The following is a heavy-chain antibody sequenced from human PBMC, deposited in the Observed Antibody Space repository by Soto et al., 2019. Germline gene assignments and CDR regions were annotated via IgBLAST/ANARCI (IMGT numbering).Heavy chain of an antibody. V-gene: IGHV3-48*03. Sequence: GGSLRLSCAASGFTFSSYEMNWVRQAPGKGLEWVSYISSSGSTIYYADSVKGRFTISRDNAKNSLYLQMNSLRAEDTAVYYCARGGYYYDSSGYSAFDYWGQGTLVTVSS. CDR1: GFTFSSYE. D-gene: IGHD3-22*01. J-gene: IGHJ4*02. CDR2: ISSSGSTI. CDR3: ARGGYYYDSSGYSAFDY.